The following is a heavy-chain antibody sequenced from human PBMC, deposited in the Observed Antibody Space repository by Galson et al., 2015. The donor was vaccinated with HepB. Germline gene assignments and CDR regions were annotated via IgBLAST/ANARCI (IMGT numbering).Heavy chain of an antibody. D-gene: IGHD5-24*01. J-gene: IGHJ4*02. CDR3: TRLNRREWDYFDY. V-gene: IGHV3-73*01. CDR2: IRSKANSYAT. Sequence: SLRLSCAASGFTFSSYTMNWVRQASGKGLEWVGRIRSKANSYATAYAASVKGRFTISRDDSKNTAYLQMNSLKTEDPAVYYCTRLNRREWDYFDYWGQGTLVTVSS. CDR1: GFTFSSYT.